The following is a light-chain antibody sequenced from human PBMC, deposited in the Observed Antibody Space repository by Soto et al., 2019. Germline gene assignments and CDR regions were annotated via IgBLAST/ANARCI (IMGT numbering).Light chain of an antibody. CDR2: ASS. V-gene: IGKV1-39*01. CDR3: QQTYSTPIT. CDR1: QTISSS. Sequence: DIQMTQSPSSLSASVGDRGTITCRASQTISSSLNWYQQRPGKAPNLLIYASSSLQSGVPPRFSGSGSGTDFTLTISSLQPEDFATYYCQQTYSTPITFGQGTRLEIK. J-gene: IGKJ5*01.